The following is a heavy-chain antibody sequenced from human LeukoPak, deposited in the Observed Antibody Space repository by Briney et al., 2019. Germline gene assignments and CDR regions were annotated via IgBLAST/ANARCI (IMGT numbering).Heavy chain of an antibody. V-gene: IGHV5-51*01. CDR3: ARLSSTSQPFDP. D-gene: IGHD2-2*01. Sequence: GESLKISCKGSGYSFASYWIAWVRQMPGKGLEWMGIIYPDDSDTRYSPSFQGQVTIPADKSISTAYLQWSGLKASDAAVYYCARLSSTSQPFDPWGQGTLVTVSS. CDR2: IYPDDSDT. J-gene: IGHJ5*02. CDR1: GYSFASYW.